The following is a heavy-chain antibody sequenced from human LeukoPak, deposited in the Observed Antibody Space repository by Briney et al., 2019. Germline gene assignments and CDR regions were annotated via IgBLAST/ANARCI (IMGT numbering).Heavy chain of an antibody. J-gene: IGHJ3*02. V-gene: IGHV1-2*02. CDR2: INASGRT. CDR3: ARPIGGGSIRKDAFAI. Sequence: ASVKVSCKASGYTFTDSYLHWVRQAPGQGLEWMGWINASGRTYYPRNFQGRVTMSRDASISTAYMQLTGLKSDDTAIYYSARPIGGGSIRKDAFAIWSQGTMVTVSP. CDR1: GYTFTDSY. D-gene: IGHD1-26*01.